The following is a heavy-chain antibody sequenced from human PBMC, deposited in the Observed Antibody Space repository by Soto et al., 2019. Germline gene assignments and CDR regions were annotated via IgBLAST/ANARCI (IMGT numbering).Heavy chain of an antibody. CDR1: GAPIISTTKY. J-gene: IGHJ4*02. CDR2: ISSIGST. D-gene: IGHD4-17*01. Sequence: SETLSLTCTASGAPIISTTKYWGWIRQPPGRGLEWIGTISSIGSTYYNPSLEGRVTISVDTSKNQFSLKVTSVTAADTGLYYCARQDHGDYEFFFDYWGQGTLVTVSS. CDR3: ARQDHGDYEFFFDY. V-gene: IGHV4-39*01.